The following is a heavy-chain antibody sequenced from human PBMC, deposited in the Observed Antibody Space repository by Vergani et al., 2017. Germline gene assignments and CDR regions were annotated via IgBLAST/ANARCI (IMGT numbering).Heavy chain of an antibody. CDR3: ARAVEDCSGGSCYGFEDY. D-gene: IGHD2-15*01. Sequence: VQLVESGGGVVRPGGSLRLSCAASGFTFDDYGMSWVRQAPGKGLEWIGRIYTSGSTNYNPSLKSRVTMSVDTSKNQFSLKLSSVTAADTGVYYCARAVEDCSGGSCYGFEDYWGQGTLVTVSS. CDR1: GFTFDDYG. CDR2: IYTSGST. J-gene: IGHJ4*02. V-gene: IGHV4-4*07.